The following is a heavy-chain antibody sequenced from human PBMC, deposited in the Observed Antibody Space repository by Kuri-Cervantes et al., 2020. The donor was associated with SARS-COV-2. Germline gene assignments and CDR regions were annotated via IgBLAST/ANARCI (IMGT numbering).Heavy chain of an antibody. CDR2: ISSGSDYI. Sequence: LSLTCAASGFIFSDYYMSWIRQAPGKGLEWVSSISSGSDYIYYADSMKGRFTISRDNAKSSLFLQLTSLRAEDTAVYYCARVACSTTNCAIYYYYMDVWGKGTTVTVSS. CDR1: GFIFSDYY. CDR3: ARVACSTTNCAIYYYYMDV. J-gene: IGHJ6*03. D-gene: IGHD2-2*01. V-gene: IGHV3-11*06.